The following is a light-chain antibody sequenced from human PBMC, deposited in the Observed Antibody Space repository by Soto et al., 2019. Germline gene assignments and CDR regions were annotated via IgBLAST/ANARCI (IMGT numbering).Light chain of an antibody. V-gene: IGKV1-39*01. CDR3: QQSYSTPRT. J-gene: IGKJ1*01. CDR2: AAS. CDR1: QSISSY. Sequence: DIQMTQSPSSLSASVGDRVTITCRASQSISSYLNWYQQKPGKAPKLLIYAASSLQSGVPSRFSGSGYGTDFTLTISSLQPEDVATYYCQQSYSTPRTFGQGTKVEIK.